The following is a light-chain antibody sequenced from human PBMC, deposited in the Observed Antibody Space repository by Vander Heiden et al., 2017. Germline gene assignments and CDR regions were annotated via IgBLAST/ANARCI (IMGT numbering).Light chain of an antibody. J-gene: IGLJ1*01. V-gene: IGLV2-14*01. Sequence: SALTQPASVTGSPGQSLTTSRIGTRSDVGVYNYVSWYQQHPGKAPKLMIYDVGDRPSGVSSRFSGSKSANTASLTSSGLQAEDEADYYCCSYTSSATRVFGTGTKVTVL. CDR1: RSDVGVYNY. CDR2: DVG. CDR3: CSYTSSATRV.